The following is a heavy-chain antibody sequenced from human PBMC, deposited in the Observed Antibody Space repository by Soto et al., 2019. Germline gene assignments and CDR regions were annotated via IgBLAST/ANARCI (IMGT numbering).Heavy chain of an antibody. CDR2: ISYDGSNK. Sequence: GGSLRLSCAASGFTFSSYAMHWVRQAPGKGLEWVAVISYDGSNKYYADSVKGRFTISRDNSKNTLYLQMNSLRAEDTAVYYCARDHGDYFDYWGQGTLVTV. CDR3: ARDHGDYFDY. D-gene: IGHD4-17*01. V-gene: IGHV3-30-3*01. J-gene: IGHJ4*02. CDR1: GFTFSSYA.